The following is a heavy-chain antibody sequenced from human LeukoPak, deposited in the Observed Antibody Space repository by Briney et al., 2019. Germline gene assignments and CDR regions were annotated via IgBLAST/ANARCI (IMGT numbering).Heavy chain of an antibody. V-gene: IGHV3-23*01. CDR2: ISGSGGST. D-gene: IGHD4-17*01. CDR3: AKRRSRVTIPLWGYYFDY. CDR1: GFTFSSYA. J-gene: IGHJ4*02. Sequence: GGSLRLSCAASGFTFSSYAMSWVRQAPGKGLEWVSAISGSGGSTYYADSVKGRFTISRDNSKNTLYLQMNSLRAEDTAVYYCAKRRSRVTIPLWGYYFDYWGQGTLVTVSS.